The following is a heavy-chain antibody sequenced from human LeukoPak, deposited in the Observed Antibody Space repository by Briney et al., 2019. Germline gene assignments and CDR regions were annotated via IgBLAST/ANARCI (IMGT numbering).Heavy chain of an antibody. V-gene: IGHV1-2*02. CDR1: GYTFTGYY. J-gene: IGHJ6*02. Sequence: ASVKVSCKASGYTFTGYYMHWVRQAPGQGLEWMGWINPNSGGTNYAQKFQGRVTMTRDTSISTAYMELSRLRSDDTAVYYCARVNILTGYPYYHYGMDVWGQGTTVTVSS. CDR3: ARVNILTGYPYYHYGMDV. D-gene: IGHD3-9*01. CDR2: INPNSGGT.